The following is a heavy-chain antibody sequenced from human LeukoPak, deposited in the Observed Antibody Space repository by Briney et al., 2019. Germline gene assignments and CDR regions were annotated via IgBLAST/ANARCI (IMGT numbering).Heavy chain of an antibody. CDR3: ARVGDYGDGVVYYYYYMDV. D-gene: IGHD4-17*01. CDR1: GGSISSYY. V-gene: IGHV4-59*01. J-gene: IGHJ6*03. CDR2: IYYSGST. Sequence: SETLSLTCTVSGGSISSYYWSWIRQPPGKGLEWIGYIYYSGSTNYNPSLKSRVTISVDTSKNQFSLKLSSVTAADTAVYYCARVGDYGDGVVYYYYYMDVWGKGTTVTVSS.